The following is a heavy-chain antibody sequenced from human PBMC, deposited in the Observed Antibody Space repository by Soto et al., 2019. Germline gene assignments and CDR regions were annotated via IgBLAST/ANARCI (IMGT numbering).Heavy chain of an antibody. V-gene: IGHV3-15*07. CDR1: GFTFSSYW. CDR3: SHGYYQYFES. CDR2: TNSDGGTA. J-gene: IGHJ4*02. D-gene: IGHD5-18*01. Sequence: GGSLRLSCAASGFTFSSYWMYWVRQAPGKGLVWVSRTNSDGGTADYAAPVKGRFTISRDDSENTLYLQMNSLKTEDTAVYYCSHGYYQYFESWGQGTLVTVSS.